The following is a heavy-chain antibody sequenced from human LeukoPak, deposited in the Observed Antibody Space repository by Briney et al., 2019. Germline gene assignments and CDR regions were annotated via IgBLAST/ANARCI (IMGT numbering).Heavy chain of an antibody. D-gene: IGHD6-19*01. CDR1: GYTFTSYG. Sequence: ASVKVSCKASGYTFTSYGISWVRQAPGQGLEWMGWISAYNGNTNYAQKLQGRVTMTTDTSTSTAYMELRSLRSDDTAVYYCARDLGSGIAVAGLFDYWGQGTLVTVSS. CDR2: ISAYNGNT. J-gene: IGHJ4*02. CDR3: ARDLGSGIAVAGLFDY. V-gene: IGHV1-18*01.